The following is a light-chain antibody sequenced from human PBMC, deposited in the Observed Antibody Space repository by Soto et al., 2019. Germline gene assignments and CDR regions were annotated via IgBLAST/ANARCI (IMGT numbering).Light chain of an antibody. Sequence: DIQMTQSPSSLSASVGDRVTITCQASQDISNYLNWYQQKPGKAPKLLINDASNLETGVPSRFSGSGSGKAFTFTISSLQPEDIATYYCQQYDNLLPLTFGGGTKVEIK. J-gene: IGKJ4*01. CDR2: DAS. CDR1: QDISNY. V-gene: IGKV1-33*01. CDR3: QQYDNLLPLT.